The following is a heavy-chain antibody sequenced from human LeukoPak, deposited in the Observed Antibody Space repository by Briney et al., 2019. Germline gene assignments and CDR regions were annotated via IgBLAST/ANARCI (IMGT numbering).Heavy chain of an antibody. V-gene: IGHV4-61*02. J-gene: IGHJ3*02. Sequence: SETLSLTCTVSGGSISSGSYYWSWIRQPAGKGLEWIGRIYTSGSTNYNPSLKSRVTISVDTSKNQFSLKLSSVTAADTAVYYCARESRRYDSSGYYSPCDAFDIWGQGTMVTVSS. D-gene: IGHD3-22*01. CDR1: GGSISSGSYY. CDR3: ARESRRYDSSGYYSPCDAFDI. CDR2: IYTSGST.